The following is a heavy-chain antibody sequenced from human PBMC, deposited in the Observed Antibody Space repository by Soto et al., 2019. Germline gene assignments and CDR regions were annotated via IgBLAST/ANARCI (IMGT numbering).Heavy chain of an antibody. CDR2: IIPIFFAT. CDR3: ARVDQWLVAWWFDP. D-gene: IGHD6-19*01. J-gene: IGHJ5*02. V-gene: IGHV1-69*13. Sequence: GASVKVSCKASGGTFSTHGLSRVRQAPGQGLEWMGGIIPIFFATFYAQKFQGRVTFTADESMGTVYMELRNLRSYDTAMYHCARVDQWLVAWWFDPWGQGLLVTV. CDR1: GGTFSTHG.